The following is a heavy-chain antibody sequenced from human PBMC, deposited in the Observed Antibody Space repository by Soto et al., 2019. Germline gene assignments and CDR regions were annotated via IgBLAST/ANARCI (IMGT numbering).Heavy chain of an antibody. D-gene: IGHD2-2*02. CDR1: GGSFSDYY. V-gene: IGHV4-34*01. Sequence: QVQLQQWGAGLLKPSETLSLTCVVYGGSFSDYYWSWIRQPPGKGLEWIGEINHSGNTNYNPSLKSRVNMSVDTSKNQFSRKLSSVTAADTAVYYCARIIVPAAIRDGFDIWGQGTMVTVSS. CDR3: ARIIVPAAIRDGFDI. J-gene: IGHJ3*02. CDR2: INHSGNT.